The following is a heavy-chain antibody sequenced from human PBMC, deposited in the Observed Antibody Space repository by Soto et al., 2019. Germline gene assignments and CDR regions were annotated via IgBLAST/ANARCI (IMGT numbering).Heavy chain of an antibody. CDR3: AKDGNWNDVGGGSPKSKYYYYGMDV. D-gene: IGHD1-1*01. Sequence: GGSLRLSCSASGFTFSSYAMSWVRQAPGKGLEWVSAISGSGGSTYYADSVKGRFTISRDNSKNTLYLQMNSLRAEDTAVYYCAKDGNWNDVGGGSPKSKYYYYGMDVWGQGTTVTVSS. V-gene: IGHV3-23*01. J-gene: IGHJ6*02. CDR1: GFTFSSYA. CDR2: ISGSGGST.